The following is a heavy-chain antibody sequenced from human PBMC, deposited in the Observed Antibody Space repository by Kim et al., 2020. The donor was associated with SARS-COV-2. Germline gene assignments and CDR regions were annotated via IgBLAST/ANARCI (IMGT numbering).Heavy chain of an antibody. CDR2: IYPGDSDT. CDR3: ARSPSGVTGRGSFDY. Sequence: GESLKISCKGSGYSFTNYWIGWVRQMPGEGLESMGIIYPGDSDTRYSPSFQGQVTISADKSTNTAHLQWSSLKASDTAMYFCARSPSGVTGRGSFDYWGQGTLVTVSS. J-gene: IGHJ4*02. D-gene: IGHD2-21*02. V-gene: IGHV5-51*01. CDR1: GYSFTNYW.